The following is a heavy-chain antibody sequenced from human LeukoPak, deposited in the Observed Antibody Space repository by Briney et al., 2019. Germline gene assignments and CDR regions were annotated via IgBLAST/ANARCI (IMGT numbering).Heavy chain of an antibody. CDR2: INSSGSTI. CDR1: GFTFSSYE. CDR3: ARIPSGWHFDY. Sequence: GGSLRLSCAASGFTFSSYEMNWVRQAPGKGLEWVSYINSSGSTIYYAASVKGRFTISRDNAKNSLYLQMNSLRAEDTAVYYCARIPSGWHFDYWGQGTLVTVSS. D-gene: IGHD6-19*01. V-gene: IGHV3-48*03. J-gene: IGHJ4*02.